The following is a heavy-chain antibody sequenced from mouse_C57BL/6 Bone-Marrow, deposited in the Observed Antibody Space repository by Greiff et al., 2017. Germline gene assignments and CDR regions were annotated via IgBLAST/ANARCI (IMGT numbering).Heavy chain of an antibody. CDR2: IHPNSGST. Sequence: QVQLQQPGAELVKPEASVKLSCKASGYTFTSYWMHWVKQRPGQGLEWIGMIHPNSGSTNYNEKFKSKATLTVDKSSSTAYMQLSSLTSEDSAVYYCARSRLTGFAYWGQGTLVTVSA. D-gene: IGHD4-1*01. CDR3: ARSRLTGFAY. J-gene: IGHJ3*01. CDR1: GYTFTSYW. V-gene: IGHV1-64*01.